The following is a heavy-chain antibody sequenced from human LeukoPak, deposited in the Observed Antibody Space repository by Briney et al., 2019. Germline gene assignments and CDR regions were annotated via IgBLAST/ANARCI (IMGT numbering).Heavy chain of an antibody. CDR3: LRRSASGNYPLDY. Sequence: GGSLRLSSAASRFNFCSYSMTWVRQAPGKGLEWGSDLSADSATTFYTDSVKGRFNISRDSAKYTVILQMSSVRAGDAALYYCLRRSASGNYPLDYWGQGTLVTVSS. V-gene: IGHV3-23*01. CDR2: LSADSATT. D-gene: IGHD3-10*01. CDR1: RFNFCSYS. J-gene: IGHJ4*02.